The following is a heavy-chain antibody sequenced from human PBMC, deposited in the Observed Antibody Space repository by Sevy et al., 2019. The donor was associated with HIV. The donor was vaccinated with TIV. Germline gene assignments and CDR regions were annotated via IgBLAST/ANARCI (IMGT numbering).Heavy chain of an antibody. J-gene: IGHJ4*02. CDR2: ISNGGSAK. D-gene: IGHD4-17*01. CDR1: GFPFGSYE. CDR3: ARDLPPSATTVAHFDY. Sequence: GSLRLSCTASGFPFGSYEMNWVRQAPGKGLEWVSYISNGGSAKYYSDSVRGRFTISRDNAKNSLYLQMNSLRAEDTAVYYCARDLPPSATTVAHFDYWGRGTLVTVSS. V-gene: IGHV3-48*03.